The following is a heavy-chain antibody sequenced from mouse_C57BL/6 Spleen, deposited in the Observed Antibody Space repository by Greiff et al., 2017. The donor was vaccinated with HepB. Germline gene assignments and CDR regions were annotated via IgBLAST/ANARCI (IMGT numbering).Heavy chain of an antibody. CDR2: IDPSDSYT. V-gene: IGHV1-69*01. CDR1: GYTFTSYW. CDR3: ARRRDYFDY. J-gene: IGHJ2*01. Sequence: VKLQQPGAELVMPGASVKLSCKASGYTFTSYWMHWVKQRPGQGLEWIGEIDPSDSYTNYNQKFKGKSTWTVDKSSSTAYMQLSSLTSEDSAVYYCARRRDYFDYWGQGTTLTVSS.